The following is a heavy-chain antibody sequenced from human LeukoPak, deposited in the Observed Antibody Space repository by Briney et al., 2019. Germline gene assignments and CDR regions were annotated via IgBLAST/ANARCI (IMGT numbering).Heavy chain of an antibody. D-gene: IGHD3-22*01. CDR3: ARATTYYYDSSGYYPPVFDY. CDR2: IGTAGDT. CDR1: GFTFSSYD. Sequence: QTGGSLRLSCAASGFTFSSYDMHWVRQATGKGLEWASAIGTAGDTYYPGSVKGRFTISRENAKNSLYLQMNSLRAGDTAVYYCARATTYYYDSSGYYPPVFDYWGQGTLVTVSS. V-gene: IGHV3-13*01. J-gene: IGHJ4*02.